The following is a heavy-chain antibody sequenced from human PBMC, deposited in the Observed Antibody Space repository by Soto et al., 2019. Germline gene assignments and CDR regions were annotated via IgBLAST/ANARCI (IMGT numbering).Heavy chain of an antibody. V-gene: IGHV4-30-4*01. CDR1: GASISTDDSY. J-gene: IGHJ4*02. Sequence: PSETLSLTCTVSGASISTDDSYWSWIRQPPGKGLEWIGYMSYSGTYYNPSLKSRVTMSVDTSKNQFSLKLSSVTAADTAVYYCARDQGLWTTYFDYWGQGTLVTVSS. CDR3: ARDQGLWTTYFDY. CDR2: MSYSGT. D-gene: IGHD5-18*01.